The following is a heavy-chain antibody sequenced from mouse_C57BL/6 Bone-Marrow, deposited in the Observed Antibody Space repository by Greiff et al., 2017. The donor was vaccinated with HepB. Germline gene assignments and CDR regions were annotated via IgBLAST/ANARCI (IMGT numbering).Heavy chain of an antibody. CDR1: EYEFPSHD. D-gene: IGHD1-1*01. Sequence: EVKVEESGGGLVQPGESLKLSCESNEYEFPSHDMSWVRKTPEKRLELVAAINSDGGSTYYPDTMERRFIISRDNTKKTLYLQMSSLRSEDTALYYCARQGRYGSSSYWYFDVWGTGTTVTVSS. CDR3: ARQGRYGSSSYWYFDV. V-gene: IGHV5-2*03. CDR2: INSDGGST. J-gene: IGHJ1*03.